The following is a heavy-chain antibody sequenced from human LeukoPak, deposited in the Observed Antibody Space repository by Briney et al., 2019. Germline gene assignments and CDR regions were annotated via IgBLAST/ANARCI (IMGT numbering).Heavy chain of an antibody. V-gene: IGHV4-34*01. D-gene: IGHD3-10*01. CDR3: ARGPWFGELGYYYYYMDV. CDR1: GGSFSGYC. Sequence: SETLSLTCAVYGGSFSGYCWSWIRQPPGKGLEWIGEINHSGSTNYSPSLKSRGTISVDTSKNQFSLKLSSVTSADTAVYYCARGPWFGELGYYYYYMDVWGKGTTVTLSS. CDR2: INHSGST. J-gene: IGHJ6*03.